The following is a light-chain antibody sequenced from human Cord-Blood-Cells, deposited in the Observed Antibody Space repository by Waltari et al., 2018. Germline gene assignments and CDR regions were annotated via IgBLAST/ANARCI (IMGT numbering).Light chain of an antibody. CDR1: SSDVGSYNL. CDR3: CSYAGSSTWV. J-gene: IGLJ3*02. Sequence: QSALTQPASVSGSPGQSITISCTGTSSDVGSYNLVSWYQQHPGKAPNLMIYEGSKRPSGVSHRFSGSKSANTASLTISGLQAEDEADYYCCSYAGSSTWVFGGGTKLTVL. CDR2: EGS. V-gene: IGLV2-23*01.